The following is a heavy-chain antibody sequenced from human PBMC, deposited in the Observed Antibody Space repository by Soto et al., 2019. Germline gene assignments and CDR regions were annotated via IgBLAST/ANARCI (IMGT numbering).Heavy chain of an antibody. J-gene: IGHJ4*02. CDR3: ARDIDSSSWLDFDY. Sequence: QVQLQESGPGLVKPSETLSLTCTVSGGSISSHYWNWIRQPPGKGLEWIGYIYYSGSTNYNPSLKSRVTISIDTSKNQFSLKLSSVTAADTATYYCARDIDSSSWLDFDYWGQGTLVTVSS. V-gene: IGHV4-59*11. D-gene: IGHD6-13*01. CDR1: GGSISSHY. CDR2: IYYSGST.